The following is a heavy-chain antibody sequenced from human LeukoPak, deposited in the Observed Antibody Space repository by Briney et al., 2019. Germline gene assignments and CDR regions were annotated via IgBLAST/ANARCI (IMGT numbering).Heavy chain of an antibody. CDR3: ARLFITMVRGAEYYFDY. Sequence: ASVRVSCKASRYTFTGYYMHWVRQAPGQGLEWMGWINPNSGGTNYAQKFQGRVTMTRDTSISTAYMELSRLRSDDTAVYYCARLFITMVRGAEYYFDYWGQGTLVTVSS. CDR2: INPNSGGT. V-gene: IGHV1-2*02. D-gene: IGHD3-10*01. J-gene: IGHJ4*02. CDR1: RYTFTGYY.